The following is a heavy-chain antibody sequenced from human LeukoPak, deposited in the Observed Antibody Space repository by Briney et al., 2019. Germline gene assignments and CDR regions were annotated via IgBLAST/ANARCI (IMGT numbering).Heavy chain of an antibody. CDR2: IIPIFGTA. CDR1: GGTFSSYA. Sequence: SVKVSCKASGGTFSSYAISWVRQAPGQGLEWMGRIIPIFGTATYAQKFQGRVTITTDESTSTAYMELSSLRSEDTAVYYCARVYYDSSGYYYVWGQGTLVTVSS. J-gene: IGHJ4*02. V-gene: IGHV1-69*05. CDR3: ARVYYDSSGYYYV. D-gene: IGHD3-22*01.